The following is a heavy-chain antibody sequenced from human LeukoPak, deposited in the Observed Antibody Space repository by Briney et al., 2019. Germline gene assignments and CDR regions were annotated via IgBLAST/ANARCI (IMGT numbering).Heavy chain of an antibody. V-gene: IGHV3-48*01. CDR2: IGTTSGAI. D-gene: IGHD1-26*01. CDR1: GFTFNAFG. CDR3: AKDWRPWELLLFDY. Sequence: GGSLRLSCAASGFTFNAFGMNWVRQAPGKGLEWVSYIGTTSGAIYYADSVKGRFTISRDSAKNSLYLQMNSLRAEDTAVYYCAKDWRPWELLLFDYWGQGTLVTVSS. J-gene: IGHJ4*02.